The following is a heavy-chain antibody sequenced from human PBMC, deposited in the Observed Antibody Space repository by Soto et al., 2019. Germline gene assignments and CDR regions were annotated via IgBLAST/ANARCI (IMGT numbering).Heavy chain of an antibody. CDR1: GFIFSSYS. Sequence: VGSLRLSCAASGFIFSSYSMNWLRQAPGKGLEWVAHISSSSSTIKYADSVEGRFTISRDHDKNSLYLQMNSLTDEDTAVYYCARDLHYDYVWGDSRYFDYWGQGTRVTVSS. CDR3: ARDLHYDYVWGDSRYFDY. J-gene: IGHJ4*02. D-gene: IGHD3-16*01. V-gene: IGHV3-48*02. CDR2: ISSSSSTI.